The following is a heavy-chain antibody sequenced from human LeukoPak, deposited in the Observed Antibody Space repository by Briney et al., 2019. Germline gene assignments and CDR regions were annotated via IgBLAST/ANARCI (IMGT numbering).Heavy chain of an antibody. J-gene: IGHJ4*02. CDR2: ISSSGSTI. CDR3: ARDALSWQGQTGFEDY. Sequence: GGSLRLSCAASGFTFSDYYMSWIRQAPGKGLEWVSYISSSGSTIYYADSVKGRFTISRDNAKNSLYLQMNSLRAEDTAVYYCARDALSWQGQTGFEDYWGQGTLVTVSS. CDR1: GFTFSDYY. V-gene: IGHV3-11*01. D-gene: IGHD3-9*01.